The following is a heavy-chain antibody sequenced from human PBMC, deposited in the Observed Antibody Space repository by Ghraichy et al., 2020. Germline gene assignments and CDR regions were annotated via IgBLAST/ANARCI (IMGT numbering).Heavy chain of an antibody. J-gene: IGHJ6*02. CDR2: ISAYNGNT. CDR1: GYTFTSYG. Sequence: ASVKVSCKASGYTFTSYGISWVRQAPGQGLEWMGWISAYNGNTNYAQKLQGRVTMTTDTSTSTAYMELRSLRSDDTAVYYCAREGYGALDFWSGSYYYYGMDVWGQGTTVTVSS. D-gene: IGHD3-3*01. V-gene: IGHV1-18*01. CDR3: AREGYGALDFWSGSYYYYGMDV.